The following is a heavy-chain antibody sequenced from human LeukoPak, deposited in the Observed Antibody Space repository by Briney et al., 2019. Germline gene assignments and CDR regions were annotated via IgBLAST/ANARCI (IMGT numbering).Heavy chain of an antibody. CDR2: INEDGSNK. V-gene: IGHV3-7*01. D-gene: IGHD6-19*01. CDR1: GFSFSNHY. Sequence: GGSLRLSCTASGFSFSNHYMRWIRQAPGKGLEWVANINEDGSNKWHLGSVKGRFTVSRDNARNSLYLQMNSLRVVDTALHYCTRVIVAVPGYFDYFDFWGQGVLVTVSS. J-gene: IGHJ4*02. CDR3: TRVIVAVPGYFDYFDF.